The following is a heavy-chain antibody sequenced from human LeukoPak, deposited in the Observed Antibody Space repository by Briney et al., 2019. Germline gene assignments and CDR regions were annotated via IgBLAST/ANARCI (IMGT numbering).Heavy chain of an antibody. J-gene: IGHJ4*02. Sequence: GGSLRLSCAASGFTFSTSRMNWVRQGPGRGPVWVSRVSPDGSATAYADSVKGRFTVSRDNAKNALYLRMNSLRADDTAVYYCRYGSSSGDYWGQGSLVTVSS. CDR3: RYGSSSGDY. CDR2: VSPDGSAT. CDR1: GFTFSTSR. V-gene: IGHV3-74*01. D-gene: IGHD6-6*01.